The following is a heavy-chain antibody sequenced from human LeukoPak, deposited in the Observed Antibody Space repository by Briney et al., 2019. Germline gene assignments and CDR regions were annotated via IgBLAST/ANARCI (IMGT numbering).Heavy chain of an antibody. Sequence: SETLSLTCTVSGGSLSAYYWNWIRQPPGKGLEWIGYIYYSGGTNYNASLTSRVTISVDTSQNQFSLRLSSVTAADTAVYYCARRVAAVGPYYMDVWGKRTTVTVSS. CDR3: ARRVAAVGPYYMDV. D-gene: IGHD6-13*01. J-gene: IGHJ6*03. V-gene: IGHV4-59*01. CDR2: IYYSGGT. CDR1: GGSLSAYY.